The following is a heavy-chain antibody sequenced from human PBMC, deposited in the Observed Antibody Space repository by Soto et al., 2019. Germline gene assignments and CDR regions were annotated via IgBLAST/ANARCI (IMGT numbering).Heavy chain of an antibody. CDR3: ARRAVTSPYYYYYMDV. D-gene: IGHD4-17*01. J-gene: IGHJ6*03. CDR1: GGSISSYY. CDR2: IYYSGST. Sequence: QVQLQESGPGLVKPSETLSLTCTVSGGSISSYYWNSIRQPPGKGLEWIGYIYYSGSTNYNPSLKSRVTISVDTSKNQFSLKLSSVTAADTAVYYCARRAVTSPYYYYYMDVWGKGTTVTVSS. V-gene: IGHV4-59*08.